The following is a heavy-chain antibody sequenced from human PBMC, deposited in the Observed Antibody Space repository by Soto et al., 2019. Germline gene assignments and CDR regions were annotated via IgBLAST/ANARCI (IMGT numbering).Heavy chain of an antibody. J-gene: IGHJ6*02. CDR2: TYHSGST. Sequence: SETLSLTCTVSGGSISSGDFYWSWIRQPPGKGLEWIGYTYHSGSTYYNPSLKSRVTISLDTSKNQFSLKLNYVTAAETDVYYCDSVAPRKLTYPFYGMDVWGQGTTVTVSS. D-gene: IGHD2-15*01. V-gene: IGHV4-30-4*01. CDR1: GGSISSGDFY. CDR3: DSVAPRKLTYPFYGMDV.